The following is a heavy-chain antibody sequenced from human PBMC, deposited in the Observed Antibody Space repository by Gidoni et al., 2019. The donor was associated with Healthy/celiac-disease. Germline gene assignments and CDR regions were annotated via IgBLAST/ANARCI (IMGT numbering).Heavy chain of an antibody. CDR2: ISAYNGNT. CDR1: GYTFTSYG. V-gene: IGHV1-18*01. Sequence: QVQLVQSGAAVKKPGASVHVSCKASGYTFTSYGISWVRQAPGQGLEWMGWISAYNGNTNYAQKLQGRVTMTTDTSTSTAYMELRSLRSDDTAVYYCARVRITIFGVARGGMDVWGQGTTVTVSS. CDR3: ARVRITIFGVARGGMDV. J-gene: IGHJ6*02. D-gene: IGHD3-3*01.